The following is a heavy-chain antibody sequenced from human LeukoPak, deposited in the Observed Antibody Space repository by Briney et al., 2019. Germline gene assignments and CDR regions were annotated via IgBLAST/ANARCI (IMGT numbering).Heavy chain of an antibody. Sequence: SETLSLTCTVSGGSISSYYWSWIRQPPGKGLEWIGYIYTSGSTNYNPSLKSRVTISVDTSKNQFSLKLSSVTAADTAVYYCARGRSGPYYYYYMDVWGKGTTVTVSS. D-gene: IGHD3-3*01. CDR2: IYTSGST. V-gene: IGHV4-4*09. J-gene: IGHJ6*03. CDR1: GGSISSYY. CDR3: ARGRSGPYYYYYMDV.